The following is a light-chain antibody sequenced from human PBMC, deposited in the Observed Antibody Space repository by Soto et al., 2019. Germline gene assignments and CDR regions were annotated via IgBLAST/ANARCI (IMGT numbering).Light chain of an antibody. J-gene: IGKJ1*01. V-gene: IGKV3-20*01. CDR1: QSISNNY. CDR2: DAS. CDR3: QQYGGSPRT. Sequence: EIVLTQSPGTLSLSPGERATLSCRASQSISNNYLAWYQQTPGQAPRLLISDASNRAAGIPDRFIGSGSGTDFTLTISRLEPEDFGVYHWQQYGGSPRTFGQGTKVEIK.